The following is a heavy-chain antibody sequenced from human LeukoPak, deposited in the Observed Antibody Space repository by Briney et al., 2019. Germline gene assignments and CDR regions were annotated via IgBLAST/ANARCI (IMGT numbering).Heavy chain of an antibody. V-gene: IGHV3-66*01. J-gene: IGHJ4*02. Sequence: GGSLRLSCAASGFTVSSNYMSWVRQAPGKGLEWVSVIYSGGSTYYADSVKGRFTISRDNSKNTLYLQMNSLRAEDTAVYYCARDHYYGSGSYGDYGGQGTLVTVS. CDR1: GFTVSSNY. CDR3: ARDHYYGSGSYGDY. D-gene: IGHD3-10*01. CDR2: IYSGGST.